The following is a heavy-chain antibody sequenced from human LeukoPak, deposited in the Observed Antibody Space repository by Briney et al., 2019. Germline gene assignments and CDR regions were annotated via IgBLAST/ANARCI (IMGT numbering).Heavy chain of an antibody. CDR3: ARDMAEAGRQDV. J-gene: IGHJ6*04. Sequence: PETLCLTCTVSGGSISSYYWSWIRQPPGKGLEWIGYIYHSGSTNYNPSLKSRVTISVDTSKNQFSLKLSSVTAADTAVYYCARDMAEAGRQDVWGKGTTVIASS. V-gene: IGHV4-59*01. CDR2: IYHSGST. CDR1: GGSISSYY. D-gene: IGHD5-24*01.